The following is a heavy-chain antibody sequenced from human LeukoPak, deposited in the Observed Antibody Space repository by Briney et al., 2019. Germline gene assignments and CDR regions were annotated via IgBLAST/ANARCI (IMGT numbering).Heavy chain of an antibody. CDR1: GFTFSSYA. Sequence: GGSLRLSCAASGFTFSSYATSWVRQAPGKGLEWVSGFSVTDKTTYYADSVKGRFTISRDNSKNTLYLQMSSLRVEDTAVYYCAKDPSVYYGDYIIRWGQGTLVIVSS. V-gene: IGHV3-23*01. J-gene: IGHJ4*02. CDR2: FSVTDKTT. D-gene: IGHD4-17*01. CDR3: AKDPSVYYGDYIIR.